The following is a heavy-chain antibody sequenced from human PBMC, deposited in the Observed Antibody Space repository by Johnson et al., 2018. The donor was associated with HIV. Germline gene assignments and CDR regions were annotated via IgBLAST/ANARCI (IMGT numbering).Heavy chain of an antibody. V-gene: IGHV3-15*01. CDR3: ARDHLRRSHAFDI. CDR1: GFTFSSYP. Sequence: VQLVESGGGVVQPGGSLRLSCVVSGFTFSSYPMHWVRQAPGKGLEWVGRITSKTDGGTTDYAAPVKGRFTISRDDSKNTLDLQMNSLRPEDTAVYFCARDHLRRSHAFDIWGQGTMVTVSS. D-gene: IGHD2-15*01. J-gene: IGHJ3*02. CDR2: ITSKTDGGTT.